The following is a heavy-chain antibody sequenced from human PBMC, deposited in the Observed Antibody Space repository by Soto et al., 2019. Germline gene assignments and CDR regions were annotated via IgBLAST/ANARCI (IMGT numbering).Heavy chain of an antibody. CDR2: INAGNGNT. Sequence: GASVKVSCKASGYTFTSYAMHWVRQAPGQRLEWMGWINAGNGNTKYSQKFQGRVTITRDTSASTAYMELSSLRSEDTAVYYCARSHGHHDAFDIWGQGTTVTVSS. J-gene: IGHJ3*02. CDR3: ARSHGHHDAFDI. CDR1: GYTFTSYA. V-gene: IGHV1-3*01.